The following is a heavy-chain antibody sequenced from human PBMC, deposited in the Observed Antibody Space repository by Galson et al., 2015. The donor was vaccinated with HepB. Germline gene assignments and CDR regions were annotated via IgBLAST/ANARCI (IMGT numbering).Heavy chain of an antibody. D-gene: IGHD4-17*01. V-gene: IGHV1-46*01. J-gene: IGHJ5*02. CDR3: ARAATTVTTFGSANWFDP. CDR1: GYTFTSYY. Sequence: SVKVSCKASGYTFTSYYMHWVRQAPGQGLEWMGIINPSGGSTSYAQKFQGRVTMTGDTSTSTVYMELSSLRSEDTAVYYCARAATTVTTFGSANWFDPWGQGTLATVSS. CDR2: INPSGGST.